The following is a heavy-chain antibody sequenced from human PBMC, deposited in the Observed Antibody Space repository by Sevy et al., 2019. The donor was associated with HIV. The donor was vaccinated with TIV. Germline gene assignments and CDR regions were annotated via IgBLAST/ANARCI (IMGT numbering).Heavy chain of an antibody. Sequence: GGSLRLSCAASGFSFSSYGMHWVRQAPGKGLEWVGLVWYDGSDKYYADSVKGGFTISRDNSKNTLYLQMNSLRVEDTVVYYCARDSGLQLFRYWGQGILVTVSS. CDR2: VWYDGSDK. CDR1: GFSFSSYG. CDR3: ARDSGLQLFRY. V-gene: IGHV3-33*01. D-gene: IGHD1-1*01. J-gene: IGHJ4*02.